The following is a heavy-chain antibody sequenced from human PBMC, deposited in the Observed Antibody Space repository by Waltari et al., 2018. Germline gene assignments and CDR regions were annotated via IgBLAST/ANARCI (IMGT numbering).Heavy chain of an antibody. CDR3: ASTIVATTFDY. CDR2: IYHSGST. CDR1: GYSISSGYY. V-gene: IGHV4-38-2*01. J-gene: IGHJ4*02. D-gene: IGHD5-12*01. Sequence: QVQLQESGPGLVKPSETLSLTCAVSGYSISSGYYWGWIRQPPGKGLEWIGSIYHSGSTYYNPSLKGRVTISVDTSKNQFALKLSSVTAADTAVYYCASTIVATTFDYWGQGTLVTVSS.